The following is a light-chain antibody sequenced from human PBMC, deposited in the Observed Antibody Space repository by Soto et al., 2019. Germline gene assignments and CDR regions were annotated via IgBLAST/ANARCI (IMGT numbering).Light chain of an antibody. CDR2: DAS. V-gene: IGKV3D-15*02. CDR3: HQYDNSPLT. Sequence: VMTQSPATVSVSPVGRDTLSCRASQSISDTLAWYQQKPGQAPRLLIYDASNRATGIPARFSGSGSGTDFTLTISRLEPEDFALYYCHQYDNSPLTFGGGTKVDIK. CDR1: QSISDT. J-gene: IGKJ4*01.